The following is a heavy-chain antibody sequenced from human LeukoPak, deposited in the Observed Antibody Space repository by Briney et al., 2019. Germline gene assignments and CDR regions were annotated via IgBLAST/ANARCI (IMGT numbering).Heavy chain of an antibody. V-gene: IGHV4-59*01. CDR2: IYYSGST. CDR1: GGSISSYS. J-gene: IGHJ6*02. CDR3: ARSIAAAGLYGVDV. Sequence: SETLSLTCTVSGGSISSYSWSWIRQPSGKGLEWIGYIYYSGSTNYNPSLKSRVTISVDTSKNQFSLNLSSVTAADTAVYYCARSIAAAGLYGVDVWGQGTTVTVSS. D-gene: IGHD6-13*01.